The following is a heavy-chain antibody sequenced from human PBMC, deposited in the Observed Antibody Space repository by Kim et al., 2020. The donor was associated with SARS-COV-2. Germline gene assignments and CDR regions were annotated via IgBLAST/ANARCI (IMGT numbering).Heavy chain of an antibody. CDR3: ARDTVTTIRYYYYGMDV. CDR2: ISAYNGNT. V-gene: IGHV1-18*01. CDR1: GYTFTSYG. Sequence: ASVKVSCKASGYTFTSYGISWVRQAPGQGLEWMGWISAYNGNTNYAQKLQGRVTMTTDTSTSTAYMELRSLRSDDTAVYYCARDTVTTIRYYYYGMDVWGQGTTVTVSS. J-gene: IGHJ6*02. D-gene: IGHD4-17*01.